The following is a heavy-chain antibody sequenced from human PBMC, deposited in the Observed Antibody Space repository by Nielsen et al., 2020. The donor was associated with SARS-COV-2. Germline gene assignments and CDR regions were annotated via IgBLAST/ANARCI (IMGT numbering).Heavy chain of an antibody. V-gene: IGHV1-18*01. CDR3: ARTTYYYDSSGLASFDY. D-gene: IGHD3-22*01. J-gene: IGHJ4*02. Sequence: ASVKVSCKASGYTFTSYGISWVRQAPGQGLEWMGWISAYNGNTNYARKLQGRVTMTTDTSTSTAYMELRSLRSDDTAVYYCARTTYYYDSSGLASFDYWGQGTLVTVSS. CDR1: GYTFTSYG. CDR2: ISAYNGNT.